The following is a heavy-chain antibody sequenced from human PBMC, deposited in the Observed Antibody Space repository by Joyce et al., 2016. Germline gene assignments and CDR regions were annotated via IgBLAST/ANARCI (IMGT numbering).Heavy chain of an antibody. V-gene: IGHV4-34*01. Sequence: QVQLQEWGAGLLKPSETLSLTCAVYGGSLSGYYWSWIRQAPGMGLEWIGEVNDRGRTNYNPSLKRRATTSMDTSKNQFSLRLTTVTAADTAVYFWARARRGIILARGEMGEYLQHWGRGTVVIVSS. J-gene: IGHJ1*01. CDR2: VNDRGRT. CDR3: ARARRGIILARGEMGEYLQH. CDR1: GGSLSGYY. D-gene: IGHD3-10*01.